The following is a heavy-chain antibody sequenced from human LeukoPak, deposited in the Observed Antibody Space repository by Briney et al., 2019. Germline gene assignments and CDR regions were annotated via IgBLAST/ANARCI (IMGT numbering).Heavy chain of an antibody. Sequence: GGSLRLSCAASGFTFSVYGMHWVRQAPGKGLEWVAVISYDGSNKYYADSVKRRFTISRDNSKNTLYLQMNSLRAEDTAVYYCAKPTYSSYYFDYWGQGTLVTVSS. V-gene: IGHV3-30*18. CDR2: ISYDGSNK. J-gene: IGHJ4*02. D-gene: IGHD6-6*01. CDR3: AKPTYSSYYFDY. CDR1: GFTFSVYG.